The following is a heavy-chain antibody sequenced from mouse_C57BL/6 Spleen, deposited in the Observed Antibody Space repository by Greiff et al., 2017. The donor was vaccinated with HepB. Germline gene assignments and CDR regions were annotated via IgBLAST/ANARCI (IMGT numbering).Heavy chain of an antibody. CDR2: IDPETGGT. J-gene: IGHJ2*01. CDR3: TRFWSYYFDY. Sequence: VQLQQSGAELVRPGASVTLSCKASGYTFTDYEMHWVKQTPVHGLEWIGAIDPETGGTAYNQKFKGKAILTADKSSSTAYMELRSLTSEDSAVSYCTRFWSYYFDYWGQGTTLTVSS. V-gene: IGHV1-15*01. CDR1: GYTFTDYE.